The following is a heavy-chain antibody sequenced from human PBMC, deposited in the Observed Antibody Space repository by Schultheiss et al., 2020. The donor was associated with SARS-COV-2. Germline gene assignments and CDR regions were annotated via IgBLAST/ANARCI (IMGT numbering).Heavy chain of an antibody. Sequence: GGSLRLSCAASGFTFSSYEMNWVRQAPGKGLEWVSYITSSSSSYIYYADSVKGRFTISRDNAKNSLYLQMNSLRAEDTAVYYCARVVGSGSYPDYWGQGTLVTVSS. J-gene: IGHJ4*02. CDR1: GFTFSSYE. CDR3: ARVVGSGSYPDY. V-gene: IGHV3-21*05. D-gene: IGHD3-3*01. CDR2: ITSSSSSYI.